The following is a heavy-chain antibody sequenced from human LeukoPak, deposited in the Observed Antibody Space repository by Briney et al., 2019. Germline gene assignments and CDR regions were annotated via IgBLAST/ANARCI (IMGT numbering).Heavy chain of an antibody. V-gene: IGHV3-48*01. J-gene: IGHJ4*02. CDR2: INSDSSAI. CDR3: ARVLGTTSTDY. D-gene: IGHD3-16*01. CDR1: GFAFSSYS. Sequence: QPGGSLRLSCAASGFAFSSYSMTWVRQAPGKGPEWVSYINSDSSAIYHADSVKGRFTISRDNAKNSLYLQMNSLRGDDMAVYFCARVLGTTSTDYWGQGTLVTVSS.